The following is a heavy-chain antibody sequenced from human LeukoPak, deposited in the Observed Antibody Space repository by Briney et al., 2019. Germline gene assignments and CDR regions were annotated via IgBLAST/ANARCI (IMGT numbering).Heavy chain of an antibody. Sequence: PSETLSLTCTVSGGSISSSSYYWGWIRQPPGKGLEWIGSIYYSGSTYYNPSLKSRVTISVDTSKNQFSLNLNSVTAADTAVYYCARVPHGETIFGVVLYWFDPWGQGTLVTVFS. D-gene: IGHD3-3*01. J-gene: IGHJ5*02. V-gene: IGHV4-39*01. CDR2: IYYSGST. CDR3: ARVPHGETIFGVVLYWFDP. CDR1: GGSISSSSYY.